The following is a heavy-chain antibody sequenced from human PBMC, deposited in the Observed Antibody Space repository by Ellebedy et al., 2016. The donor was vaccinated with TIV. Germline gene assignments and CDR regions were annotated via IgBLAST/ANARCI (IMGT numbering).Heavy chain of an antibody. CDR3: ARGGGYNWNDAYHFDY. J-gene: IGHJ4*02. V-gene: IGHV1-24*01. Sequence: AASVKVSCKVSGYTLTELSMHWVRQAPGKGLEWMGGFDPKDDETIYAQKHQGRVTMTRDTSTSTVYMELNSLRSEDTAVYYCARGGGYNWNDAYHFDYWGQGTLVAVSS. CDR1: GYTLTELS. D-gene: IGHD1-20*01. CDR2: FDPKDDET.